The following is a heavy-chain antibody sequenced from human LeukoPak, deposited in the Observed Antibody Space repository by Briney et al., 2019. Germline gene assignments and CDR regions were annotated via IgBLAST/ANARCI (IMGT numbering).Heavy chain of an antibody. V-gene: IGHV3-48*04. CDR1: GFTFSSYA. CDR2: ISSSSSPI. CDR3: AAAAAGPNDF. J-gene: IGHJ4*02. Sequence: PGGSLRLSCAASGFTFSSYAMSWVRQAPGKGLEWVSYISSSSSPIYYADSVKGRFTISRDNAKKSLYLQMNSLRAEDTAVYYCAAAAAGPNDFWGQGTLVTVSS. D-gene: IGHD6-13*01.